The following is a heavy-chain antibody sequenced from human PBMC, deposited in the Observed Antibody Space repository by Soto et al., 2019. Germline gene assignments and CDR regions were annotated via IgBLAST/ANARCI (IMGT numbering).Heavy chain of an antibody. V-gene: IGHV1-18*01. J-gene: IGHJ4*02. CDR3: ARSPPYYDFWSGYYQILFDY. Sequence: GASVKVSCKASGYTFTSYGISWVRQAPGQGLEWMGWISAYNGNTNYAQKLQGRVTMTTDTSTSTAYMELRSLRSDDTAVYYCARSPPYYDFWSGYYQILFDYWGQGTLVTVSS. CDR1: GYTFTSYG. D-gene: IGHD3-3*01. CDR2: ISAYNGNT.